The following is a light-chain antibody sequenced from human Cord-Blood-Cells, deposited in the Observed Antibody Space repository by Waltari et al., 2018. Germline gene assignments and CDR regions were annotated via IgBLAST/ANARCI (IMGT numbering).Light chain of an antibody. CDR2: AAS. Sequence: DIQMTPSPSSRSAPVGDRVTISCRASQSTSSYLNWYQQKPGKAPKLLIYAASSLQSGVQSRFSGSGSGTDFTLTISSLQPEDFATYYCQQSYSTPYTFGQGTKVEIK. J-gene: IGKJ2*01. CDR1: QSTSSY. CDR3: QQSYSTPYT. V-gene: IGKV1-39*01.